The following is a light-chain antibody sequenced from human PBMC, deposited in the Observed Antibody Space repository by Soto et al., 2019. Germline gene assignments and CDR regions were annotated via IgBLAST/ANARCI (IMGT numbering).Light chain of an antibody. V-gene: IGKV3-11*01. Sequence: EIVLTQSPATLSLSPGERATLSCRASQSVSSYLAWYQQKPGQAPRLLIYDASNRATGIPARFSGTGSGTDFTLTISSLEPEDFAVYYCQHRANWPLTFGGGTKVQIK. CDR3: QHRANWPLT. CDR2: DAS. CDR1: QSVSSY. J-gene: IGKJ4*01.